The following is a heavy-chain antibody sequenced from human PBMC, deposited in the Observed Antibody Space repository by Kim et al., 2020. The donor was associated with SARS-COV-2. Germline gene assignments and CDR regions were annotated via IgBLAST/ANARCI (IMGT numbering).Heavy chain of an antibody. CDR3: VGAGPYSFYGMDV. CDR1: GFIFSSYD. V-gene: IGHV3-23*01. CDR2: ISGSGQTT. D-gene: IGHD3-10*01. Sequence: GGSLRLSCAASGFIFSSYDMRWVRQAPGKGLEWVSSISGSGQTTVYADSVKGRFTISRDNSKNTLSLQMNSLRAEDTAVYYCVGAGPYSFYGMDVWGQGT. J-gene: IGHJ6*02.